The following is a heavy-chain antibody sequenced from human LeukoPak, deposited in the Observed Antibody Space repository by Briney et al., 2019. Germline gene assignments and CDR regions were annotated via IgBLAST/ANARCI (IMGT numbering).Heavy chain of an antibody. D-gene: IGHD3-3*01. V-gene: IGHV4-4*07. CDR2: IYTSGST. CDR3: ARASYYDFWSGYEFDY. CDR1: GGSISSYY. Sequence: SETLSLTCTVSGGSISSYYWSWIRQPAGKGLEWIRRIYTSGSTNYNPSLKSRVTISVDTSKNQFSLKLSSVTAADTAVYYCARASYYDFWSGYEFDYWGQGTLVTVSS. J-gene: IGHJ4*02.